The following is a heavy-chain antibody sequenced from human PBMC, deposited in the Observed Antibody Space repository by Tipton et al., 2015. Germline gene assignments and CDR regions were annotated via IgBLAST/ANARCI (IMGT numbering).Heavy chain of an antibody. Sequence: SLRLSCAASGFTFSSYWMSWVRQAPGKGLEWVANINQDGSEIYYADSVKGRFTISREDAKNSLYLQMNSLRAGDTAVYYCARESVGGGLAAFDIWGQGTMVTVSS. CDR1: GFTFSSYW. CDR2: INQDGSEI. D-gene: IGHD3-16*01. J-gene: IGHJ3*02. V-gene: IGHV3-7*01. CDR3: ARESVGGGLAAFDI.